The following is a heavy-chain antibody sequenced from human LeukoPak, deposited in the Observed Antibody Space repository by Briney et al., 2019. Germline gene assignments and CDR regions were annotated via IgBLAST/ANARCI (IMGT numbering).Heavy chain of an antibody. D-gene: IGHD4-23*01. CDR3: ATRYYGGNSEDGIGDAFDI. J-gene: IGHJ3*02. Sequence: ASVKVSCKASGYTFTGYYMHWVRQAPGQGLEWMGWISAYNGNTNYAQKLQGRVTMTTDTSTSTAYMELRSLRSDDTAVYYCATRYYGGNSEDGIGDAFDIWGQGTMVTVSS. CDR2: ISAYNGNT. CDR1: GYTFTGYY. V-gene: IGHV1-18*04.